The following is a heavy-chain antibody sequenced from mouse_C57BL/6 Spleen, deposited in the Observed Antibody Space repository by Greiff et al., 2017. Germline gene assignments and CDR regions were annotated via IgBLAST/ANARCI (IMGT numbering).Heavy chain of an antibody. CDR2: INPNNGGT. V-gene: IGHV1-18*01. J-gene: IGHJ3*01. Sequence: VHVKQSGPELVKPGASVKIPCKASGFTFTDYNMDWVKQSHGKSLEWIGDINPNNGGTIYNQKFKGKATLTVDKSSSTAYMELRSLTSEDTAVYYCARWDYGPSPFAYWGQGTLVTVSA. D-gene: IGHD1-1*01. CDR1: GFTFTDYN. CDR3: ARWDYGPSPFAY.